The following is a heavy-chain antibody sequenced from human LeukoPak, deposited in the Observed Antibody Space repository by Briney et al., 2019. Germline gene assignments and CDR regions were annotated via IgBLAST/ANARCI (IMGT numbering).Heavy chain of an antibody. J-gene: IGHJ4*02. V-gene: IGHV4-34*01. CDR3: ARGPRRYCSSTSCTYYFDY. CDR2: INHSGST. CDR1: GGSFSGYY. Sequence: PSETLSLTCAVYGGSFSGYYWSWIRQPPGKGLEWIREINHSGSTNYNPSLKSRVTISVDTSKNQFSLKLSSVTAADTAVYYCARGPRRYCSSTSCTYYFDYWGQGTLVTVSS. D-gene: IGHD2-2*01.